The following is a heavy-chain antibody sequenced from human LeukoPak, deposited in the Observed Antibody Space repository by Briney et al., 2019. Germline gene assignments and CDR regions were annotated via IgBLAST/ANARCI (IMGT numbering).Heavy chain of an antibody. CDR3: ARGYYDSSGYKTEFDY. CDR2: INTNTGNP. V-gene: IGHV7-4-1*02. CDR1: GYTFTYYA. J-gene: IGHJ4*02. Sequence: ASVKVSCKASGYTFTYYALHWVRQAPGQGLEWMGWINTNTGNPTYAQGFTGRFVFSLDTSVSTAYLQISSLKAEDTAVYYCARGYYDSSGYKTEFDYWGQGTLVTVSS. D-gene: IGHD3-22*01.